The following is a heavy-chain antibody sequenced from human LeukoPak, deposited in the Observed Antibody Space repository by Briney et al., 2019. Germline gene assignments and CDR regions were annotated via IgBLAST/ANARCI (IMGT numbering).Heavy chain of an antibody. J-gene: IGHJ4*02. CDR1: GFTFSSYG. D-gene: IGHD3-10*01. V-gene: IGHV3-30*18. CDR2: ISYDGSNK. CDR3: AKDHYYGSGSYPIYYFDY. Sequence: PGGSLRLSCAASGFTFSSYGMRWVRQAPGKGLEWVAVISYDGSNKYYADSVKGRFTISRDNSKNTLYLQMNSLRAEDTAVYYCAKDHYYGSGSYPIYYFDYWGQGTLVTVSS.